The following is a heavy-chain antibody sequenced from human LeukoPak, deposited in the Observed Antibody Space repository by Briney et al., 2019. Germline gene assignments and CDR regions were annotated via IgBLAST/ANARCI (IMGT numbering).Heavy chain of an antibody. D-gene: IGHD3-22*01. V-gene: IGHV3-33*06. J-gene: IGHJ3*02. Sequence: GGSLRLSCPASGLTFSSSGMHWLRQAPGKGLEWVALIWYDGSNKYYADSVKGRFTISRDNSKNTLYLQMNSLRAEDTAVYYGAKEFVDYYDSSGYPLHDFDIWGQGTTVTVSS. CDR1: GLTFSSSG. CDR2: IWYDGSNK. CDR3: AKEFVDYYDSSGYPLHDFDI.